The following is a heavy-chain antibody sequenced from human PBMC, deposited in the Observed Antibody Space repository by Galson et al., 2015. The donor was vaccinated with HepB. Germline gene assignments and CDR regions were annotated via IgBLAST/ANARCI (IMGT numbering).Heavy chain of an antibody. D-gene: IGHD2-21*01. J-gene: IGHJ2*01. CDR1: GFTFDDYA. CDR3: ANAYCGGDCYLDL. V-gene: IGHV3-9*01. CDR2: ISWNSGSI. Sequence: SLRLSCAASGFTFDDYAMHWVRQAPGKGLEWVSGISWNSGSIGYADSVKGRFTISRDNAKNSLHLQMNSLRAEDTALYYCANAYCGGDCYLDLWGRGTLVTVSS.